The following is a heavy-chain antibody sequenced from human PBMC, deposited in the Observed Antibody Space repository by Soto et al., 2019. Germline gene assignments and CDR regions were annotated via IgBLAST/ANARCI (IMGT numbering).Heavy chain of an antibody. CDR1: GGSINSNA. J-gene: IGHJ3*02. D-gene: IGHD2-21*02. CDR2: IIPIFGTA. Sequence: SVKPSSKAPGGSINSNALSWVRQAPGQGPEWMGGIIPIFGTANYAQKFQGRATITADKSTSTAYMELSSLRSEDTAVYYCAREGGGDCGGDCYSQVDAFDIWGQGTMVTVS. V-gene: IGHV1-69*06. CDR3: AREGGGDCGGDCYSQVDAFDI.